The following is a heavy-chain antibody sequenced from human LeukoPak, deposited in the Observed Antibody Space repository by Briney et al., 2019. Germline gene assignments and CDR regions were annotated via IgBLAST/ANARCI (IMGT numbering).Heavy chain of an antibody. D-gene: IGHD3-3*01. Sequence: SVKVSCKASGGTFSSYAISWVRQAPGQGLEWMGGIIPIFGTANYAQKFQGRVTITTDESTSTAYMELSSLRSEDSAVYYCARGSNYTIRFLEWLRYYYYMDVWGKGTTVTVSS. J-gene: IGHJ6*03. CDR2: IIPIFGTA. CDR3: ARGSNYTIRFLEWLRYYYYMDV. CDR1: GGTFSSYA. V-gene: IGHV1-69*05.